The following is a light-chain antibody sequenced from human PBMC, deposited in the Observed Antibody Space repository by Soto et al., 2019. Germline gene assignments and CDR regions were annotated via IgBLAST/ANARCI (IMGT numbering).Light chain of an antibody. Sequence: QTVVTQEPSFSVSPGGTVTLTCGLSSDSVSTSYYPSWYQQTPGQAPRTLIYSTNTRSSGVPDRFSGSILGNKAALTITGAQADDESDYSCVLYMGGGVSVFGGVTKLTVL. J-gene: IGLJ2*01. CDR1: SDSVSTSYY. V-gene: IGLV8-61*01. CDR3: VLYMGGGVSV. CDR2: STN.